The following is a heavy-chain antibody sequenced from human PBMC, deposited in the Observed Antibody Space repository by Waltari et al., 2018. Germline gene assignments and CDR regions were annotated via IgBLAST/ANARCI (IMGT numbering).Heavy chain of an antibody. Sequence: EVQLVESGGGLVQPGGALRLSCAVSGFPFSSYWMHWVRQTPGEGLVWLSRTNTDGSFTNYADSVEGRFTMSRDNAKDTVYLQMNSLRAEDTAIYYCVRGSLNPGFDYWGQGTLVTVSS. CDR3: VRGSLNPGFDY. CDR2: TNTDGSFT. V-gene: IGHV3-74*01. J-gene: IGHJ4*02. CDR1: GFPFSSYW.